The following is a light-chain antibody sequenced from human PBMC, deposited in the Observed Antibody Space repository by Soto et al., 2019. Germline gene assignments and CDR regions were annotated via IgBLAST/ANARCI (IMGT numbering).Light chain of an antibody. CDR2: DAS. CDR3: QQTYTIPRGFS. Sequence: EIVLTQSPAILSLSPGERATLSCRASESVRSRLAWYQQKPGQPPRLLIFDASSRATDIPARFSGSGSGTDFTLTISSLEPEDFAVYYCQQTYTIPRGFSFGPGTKVGIK. V-gene: IGKV3-11*01. CDR1: ESVRSR. J-gene: IGKJ3*01.